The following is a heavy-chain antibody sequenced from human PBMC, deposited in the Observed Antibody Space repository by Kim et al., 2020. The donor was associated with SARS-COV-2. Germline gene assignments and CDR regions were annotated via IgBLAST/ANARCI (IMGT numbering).Heavy chain of an antibody. D-gene: IGHD1-26*01. V-gene: IGHV3-21*01. Sequence: YYADSVKGRFTISRDNAKNSLYLKMNSLRAEDTAVYYCARDRGGSYSFDYWGQGTLVTVSS. CDR3: ARDRGGSYSFDY. J-gene: IGHJ4*02.